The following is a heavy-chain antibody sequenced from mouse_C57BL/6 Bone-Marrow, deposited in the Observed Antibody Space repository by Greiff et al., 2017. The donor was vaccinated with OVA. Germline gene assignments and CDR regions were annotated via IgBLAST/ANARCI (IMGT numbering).Heavy chain of an antibody. CDR3: ARDDYDAPYYFDY. Sequence: VQLQQSGPELVKPGASVKLSCKASGYTFTSYDINWVQQRPGQGLEWIGWIYPRDGSTKYNEKFKGQATLTVDTSSSTAYMELHSLTSEDSAVYFCARDDYDAPYYFDYWGQGTTLTVSS. J-gene: IGHJ2*01. V-gene: IGHV1-85*01. CDR2: IYPRDGST. D-gene: IGHD2-4*01. CDR1: GYTFTSYD.